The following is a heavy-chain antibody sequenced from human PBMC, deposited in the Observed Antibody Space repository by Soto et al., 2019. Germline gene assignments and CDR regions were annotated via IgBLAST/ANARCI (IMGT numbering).Heavy chain of an antibody. CDR3: ARDKSELPGYCSGGSCSSAFDI. Sequence: SETLSVTCTVSGGSISSYYWSWILQPPGQRLEWIGYIYYSGSTNYNPSLKSRVTISVDTSKNQFSLKLSSVNAADTAVYYCARDKSELPGYCSGGSCSSAFDIWGQGTMVTVS. CDR1: GGSISSYY. V-gene: IGHV4-59*01. CDR2: IYYSGST. J-gene: IGHJ3*02. D-gene: IGHD2-15*01.